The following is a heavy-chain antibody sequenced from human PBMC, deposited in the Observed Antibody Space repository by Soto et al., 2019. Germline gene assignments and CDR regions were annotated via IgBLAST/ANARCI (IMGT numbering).Heavy chain of an antibody. CDR1: GGSISSNTYY. J-gene: IGHJ6*02. V-gene: IGHV4-39*01. CDR3: ARQGCSSTWCYYYYYYYGMDV. Sequence: PSETLSLTCTVSGGSISSNTYYWGWIRQSPGKGLEWIGSIYYSGSSYYNPSLKSRVAISVDTSQNQFSLKLNSVTAADTAVYYCARQGCSSTWCYYYYYYYGMDVWGQGTTVTVSS. D-gene: IGHD2-2*01. CDR2: IYYSGSS.